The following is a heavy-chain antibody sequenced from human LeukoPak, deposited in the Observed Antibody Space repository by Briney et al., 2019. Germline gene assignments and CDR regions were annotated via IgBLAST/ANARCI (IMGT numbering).Heavy chain of an antibody. V-gene: IGHV1-69*13. CDR1: GGTFSSYA. D-gene: IGHD3-22*01. J-gene: IGHJ4*02. CDR3: ARGRDSSGYYFSIGY. Sequence: SVKVSCKASGGTFSSYAISWVRQAPGQGLEWMGGIIPIFGTANYAQKFQGRVTITADESTSTAYMELSSLRSEDTAVYYCARGRDSSGYYFSIGYWGQETLVTVSS. CDR2: IIPIFGTA.